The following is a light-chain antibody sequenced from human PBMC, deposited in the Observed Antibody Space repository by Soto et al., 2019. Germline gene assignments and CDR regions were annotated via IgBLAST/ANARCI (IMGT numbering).Light chain of an antibody. V-gene: IGKV3-11*01. Sequence: EIVLTQSPATLSLSPGERATLSCRASQSVSSYLAWYQQKPGQAPRLLIYDASNWATGIPARFSGSGAGTDFTLTISSLEPEDFAVYYCQQRKIWPITFGQGTRLETK. CDR3: QQRKIWPIT. J-gene: IGKJ5*01. CDR2: DAS. CDR1: QSVSSY.